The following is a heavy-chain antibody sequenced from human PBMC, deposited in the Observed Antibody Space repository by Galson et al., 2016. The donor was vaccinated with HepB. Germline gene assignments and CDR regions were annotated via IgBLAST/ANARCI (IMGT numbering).Heavy chain of an antibody. CDR3: RNGMDV. V-gene: IGHV3-15*01. CDR1: GLTFSNAC. CDR2: INSKTDGGTT. Sequence: SLRLSCAATGLTFSNACMSWVRHAPGKGLERVGRINSKTDGGTTDYAAPVKGRFSISRDDSKNTLYLQMNSLKTEDTAVYYWRNGMDVWGQGTTVTVSS. J-gene: IGHJ6*02.